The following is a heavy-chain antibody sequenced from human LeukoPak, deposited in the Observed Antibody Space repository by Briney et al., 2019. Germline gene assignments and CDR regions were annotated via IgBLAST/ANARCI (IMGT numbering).Heavy chain of an antibody. J-gene: IGHJ3*01. Sequence: GGSLRLSCVASGFIFTDYSINWVRQASGKGLEWVSYVGTSIGAISYADSVKGRFIISRDNAQKSLYLQVNTLRDEDTAVYYCARDRGYAFDFWGQGTMVTVSS. CDR2: VGTSIGAI. D-gene: IGHD3-10*01. CDR3: ARDRGYAFDF. CDR1: GFIFTDYS. V-gene: IGHV3-48*02.